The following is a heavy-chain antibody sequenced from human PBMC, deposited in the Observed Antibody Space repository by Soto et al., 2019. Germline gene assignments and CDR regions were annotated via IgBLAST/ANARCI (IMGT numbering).Heavy chain of an antibody. CDR2: IYYSGST. J-gene: IGHJ4*02. Sequence: QLQLQESGPGLVKPSETLSLTCTVSGGSISSSSYYWGWIRQPPGKGLEWIGSIYYSGSTYYNPSLKSRVTISVDTSKNQFSLKQSSVTAADTAVYYCARQYSSSWYYHYWGQGTLVTVSS. D-gene: IGHD6-13*01. CDR1: GGSISSSSYY. V-gene: IGHV4-39*01. CDR3: ARQYSSSWYYHY.